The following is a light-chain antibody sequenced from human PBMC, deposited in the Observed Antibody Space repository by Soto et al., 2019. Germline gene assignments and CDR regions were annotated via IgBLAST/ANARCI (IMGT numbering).Light chain of an antibody. CDR1: QSVSSSY. J-gene: IGKJ4*01. CDR3: QQRSNWRVT. Sequence: EIVLTQSPGTLSLSPGEIATLSCRASQSVSSSYLAWYQQKPGQAPRLLIYDASNRATGIPARFSGSGSGTDFTLTISSLEPEDIAVYYCQQRSNWRVTFGGGTKVDIK. CDR2: DAS. V-gene: IGKV3D-20*02.